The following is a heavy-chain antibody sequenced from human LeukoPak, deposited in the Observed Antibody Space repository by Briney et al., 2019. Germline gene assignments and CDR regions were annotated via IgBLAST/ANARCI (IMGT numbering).Heavy chain of an antibody. CDR3: AHPTEYSSSWYGNWFDP. V-gene: IGHV3-13*01. CDR1: GFTLSHYD. Sequence: GGSLRLSCAASGFTLSHYDMHWVRQTTGKGLEWVAVIATAGDTYYQDSVKGRFTISRDNAKNSLYLQMNSLRAEDTAVYYCAHPTEYSSSWYGNWFDPWGQGTLVTVSS. D-gene: IGHD6-13*01. CDR2: IATAGDT. J-gene: IGHJ5*02.